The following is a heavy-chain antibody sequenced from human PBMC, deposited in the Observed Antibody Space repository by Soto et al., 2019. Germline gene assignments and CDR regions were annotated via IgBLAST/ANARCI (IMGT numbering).Heavy chain of an antibody. Sequence: GASVKVSCKASGYTFTSYGISWVRQAPGQGLEWMGWISAYNGNTNYAQKLQGRVTMTRNTSISTAYMELSSLRSEDTAVYYCARARYPWDDFWSGYSKDAFDIWGQGTMVTVSS. J-gene: IGHJ3*02. CDR1: GYTFTSYG. D-gene: IGHD3-3*01. CDR2: ISAYNGNT. CDR3: ARARYPWDDFWSGYSKDAFDI. V-gene: IGHV1-18*01.